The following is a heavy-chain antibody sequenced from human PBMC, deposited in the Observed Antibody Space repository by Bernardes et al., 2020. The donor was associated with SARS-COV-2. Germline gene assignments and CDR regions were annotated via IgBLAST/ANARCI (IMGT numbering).Heavy chain of an antibody. V-gene: IGHV1-18*01. D-gene: IGHD2-15*01. J-gene: IGHJ6*01. CDR3: ARSGLRSRVYGMDV. Sequence: ASVKVSCKASGYTFTNYGFSWVRQAPGKGLEWMGWINADNGKTVYAQKFQGRVTMTTDTSTSTVYMELRSLRSDDTAVYYCARSGLRSRVYGMDVWGLGTTVNVSS. CDR1: GYTFTNYG. CDR2: INADNGKT.